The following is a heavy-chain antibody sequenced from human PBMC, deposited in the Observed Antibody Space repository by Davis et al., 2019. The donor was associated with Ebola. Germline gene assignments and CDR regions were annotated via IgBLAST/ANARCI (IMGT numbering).Heavy chain of an antibody. CDR2: INRDGTTT. V-gene: IGHV3-74*01. CDR3: MSLSGAS. D-gene: IGHD3-16*02. CDR1: GFTFSNSW. Sequence: GESLKISCAASGFTFSNSWMSWVRQRPGEGLVWVSHINRDGTTTNYADSVKGRFTIFRDNAKNTLYLQMNSLRVQDTAVYYCMSLSGASWGPGTLVTVSS. J-gene: IGHJ5*02.